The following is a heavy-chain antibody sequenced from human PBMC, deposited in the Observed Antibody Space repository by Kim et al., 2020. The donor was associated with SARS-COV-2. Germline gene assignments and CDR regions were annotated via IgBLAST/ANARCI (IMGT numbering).Heavy chain of an antibody. Sequence: YAGSGKVRFTISRDDAKNSLFLQMDSLRDEETAVYYCAREVGSPKNYYFDYWGQGTLVTVSS. J-gene: IGHJ4*02. V-gene: IGHV3-48*02. CDR3: AREVGSPKNYYFDY. D-gene: IGHD1-26*01.